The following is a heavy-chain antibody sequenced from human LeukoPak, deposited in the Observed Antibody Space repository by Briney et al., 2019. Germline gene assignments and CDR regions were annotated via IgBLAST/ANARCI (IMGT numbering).Heavy chain of an antibody. D-gene: IGHD6-13*01. J-gene: IGHJ4*02. V-gene: IGHV3-11*06. CDR2: ISSSSSYI. CDR1: GFTFSDYY. CDR3: ARDYSSPGNFDY. Sequence: GGSLRLSCAASGFTFSDYYMSWIRQAPGKGLEWVSSISSSSSYIYYADSVKGRFTISRDNAKNSLYLQMNSLRAEDTAVYYCARDYSSPGNFDYWGQGTLVTVSS.